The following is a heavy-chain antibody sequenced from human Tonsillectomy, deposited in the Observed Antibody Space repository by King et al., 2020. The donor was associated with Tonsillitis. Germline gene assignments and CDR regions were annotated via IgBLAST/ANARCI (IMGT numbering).Heavy chain of an antibody. CDR2: IKQEGSEK. J-gene: IGHJ4*02. V-gene: IGHV3-7*01. D-gene: IGHD3-10*01. Sequence: VQLVESGGGLVQPGGSLRLSCAASGFTFSNYWMTWVRQAPGKGLEWVANIKQEGSEKYYVDSVKARFTISRENAKNSLYLQMNSLTAEDTAVYYCAGLFSYHSGSGPRNGYFDFWGQGTLVTVSS. CDR1: GFTFSNYW. CDR3: AGLFSYHSGSGPRNGYFDF.